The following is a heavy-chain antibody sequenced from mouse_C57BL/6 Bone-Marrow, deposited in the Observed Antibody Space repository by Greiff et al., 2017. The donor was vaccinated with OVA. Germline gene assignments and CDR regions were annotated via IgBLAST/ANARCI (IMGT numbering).Heavy chain of an antibody. V-gene: IGHV3-6*01. J-gene: IGHJ3*01. CDR1: GYSITSGYY. D-gene: IGHD6-2*01. CDR2: ISYDGSN. Sequence: EVQLQESGPGLVKPSQSLSLTCSVTGYSITSGYYWNWIRQFPGNKLEWIGYISYDGSNNYNPSLKNRISITRDTSKNQFFLKLNSVTTEDTATYYCARYQSAWFAYWGQGTLVTVSA. CDR3: ARYQSAWFAY.